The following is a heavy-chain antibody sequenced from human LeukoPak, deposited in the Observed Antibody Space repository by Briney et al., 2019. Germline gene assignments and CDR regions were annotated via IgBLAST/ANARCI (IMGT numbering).Heavy chain of an antibody. V-gene: IGHV4-34*01. D-gene: IGHD3-10*01. CDR1: GGSFSGYY. CDR2: INHSGST. Sequence: SETLSLTCAVDGGSFSGYYWSWIRQPPGKGLEWIGEINHSGSTNYNPSLKSRVTISVDTSKNQFSLKLSSVTAADTAVYYVTRDPYYGSGIVYWGQGTLVTVSS. CDR3: TRDPYYGSGIVY. J-gene: IGHJ4*02.